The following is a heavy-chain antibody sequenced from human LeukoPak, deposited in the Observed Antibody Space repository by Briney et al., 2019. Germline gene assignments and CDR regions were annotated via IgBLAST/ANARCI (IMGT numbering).Heavy chain of an antibody. V-gene: IGHV4-38-2*01. J-gene: IGHJ5*02. CDR1: GGSFSGYY. Sequence: SETLSLTCAVYGGSFSGYYWGWIRQPPGKGLEWIGSIYHSGSTYYNPSLKSRVTISVDTSKNQFSLKLSSVTAADTAVYYCARVHTMVRGVMPNWFDPWGQGTLVTVSS. CDR3: ARVHTMVRGVMPNWFDP. D-gene: IGHD3-10*01. CDR2: IYHSGST.